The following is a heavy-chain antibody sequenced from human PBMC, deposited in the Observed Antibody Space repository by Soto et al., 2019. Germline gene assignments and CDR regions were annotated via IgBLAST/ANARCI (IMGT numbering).Heavy chain of an antibody. V-gene: IGHV3-30*18. Sequence: QVQLVESGGGVVQPGRSLRLSCAASGFTFSSYGMHWVRQAPGKGLEWVAVISYDGSNKYYADSVKGRFTISRDNSKNTLYMQMNSLRAEATAVYYCAKDKRRNYYDSSGYYLDYWGQGTLVTVSS. D-gene: IGHD3-22*01. CDR3: AKDKRRNYYDSSGYYLDY. CDR2: ISYDGSNK. J-gene: IGHJ4*02. CDR1: GFTFSSYG.